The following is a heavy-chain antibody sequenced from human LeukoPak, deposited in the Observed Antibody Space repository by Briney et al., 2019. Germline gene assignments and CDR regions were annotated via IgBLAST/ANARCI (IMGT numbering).Heavy chain of an antibody. CDR1: GGSISSYY. J-gene: IGHJ4*02. Sequence: SETLSLTCTVSGGSISSYYWSWIRQPAGKGLEWIGRIYTSGSTNYNPSLKSRVTMSVDTSKNQFSLKLSSVTAADTAVYYCARGPGPYDYVWGSYRDRDFDYWGQGTLVTVSS. CDR2: IYTSGST. V-gene: IGHV4-4*07. CDR3: ARGPGPYDYVWGSYRDRDFDY. D-gene: IGHD3-16*02.